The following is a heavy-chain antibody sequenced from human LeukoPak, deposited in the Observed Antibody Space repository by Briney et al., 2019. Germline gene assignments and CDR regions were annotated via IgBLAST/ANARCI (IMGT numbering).Heavy chain of an antibody. Sequence: ASVKVSCKASGYTFTSYYMHWVRQAPGQGLEWMGIINPSGGSTSYAQKFQGRVTMTRDTSTSTVYMELSSLRSEDTAVYYCARDLRSANPFYYYYYMDVWGKGTTVTVSS. V-gene: IGHV1-46*01. J-gene: IGHJ6*03. CDR1: GYTFTSYY. CDR2: INPSGGST. CDR3: ARDLRSANPFYYYYYMDV.